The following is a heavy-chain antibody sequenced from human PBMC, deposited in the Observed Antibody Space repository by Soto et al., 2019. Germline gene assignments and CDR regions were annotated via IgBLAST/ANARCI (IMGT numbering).Heavy chain of an antibody. Sequence: QVRLEESGPGLVKPSETLSLICSVSGGSVNNANYFWNWIRHHPENGLEWIGYIYYSGSTRYNPSIKTPASLSINTSKNQFTLRLNSGKVADTAVYFCARDADYGGSRGGMDVWGRGTTVTVSS. CDR1: GGSVNNANYF. CDR3: ARDADYGGSRGGMDV. V-gene: IGHV4-31*01. J-gene: IGHJ6*02. D-gene: IGHD4-17*01. CDR2: IYYSGST.